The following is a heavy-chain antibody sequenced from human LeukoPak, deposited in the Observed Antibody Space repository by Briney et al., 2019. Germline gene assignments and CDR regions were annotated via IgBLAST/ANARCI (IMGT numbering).Heavy chain of an antibody. CDR3: AGSSGYDPRDAFDI. J-gene: IGHJ3*02. CDR1: GYTFTGYY. V-gene: IGHV1-2*02. CDR2: INPNSGGA. Sequence: VASVKVSCKASGYTFTGYYMHWVRQAPGQGLEWMGWINPNSGGANYAQKFQGRVTMTRDTSISTAYMELSRLRSDDTAVYYCAGSSGYDPRDAFDIWGQGTMVTVS. D-gene: IGHD5-12*01.